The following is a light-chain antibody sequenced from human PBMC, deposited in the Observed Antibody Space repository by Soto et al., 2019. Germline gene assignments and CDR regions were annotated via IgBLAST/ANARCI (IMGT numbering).Light chain of an antibody. CDR3: QQLNIYPIT. Sequence: DIQLTQSPSFLSASVGDRVTITCRASQGISSDLAWYQQKPGKAPNLLIYGASNLQTGVPSRFSGSGSGTEFTLTISSLQPEDFATYYCQQLNIYPITFGQGTRLEI. CDR2: GAS. CDR1: QGISSD. V-gene: IGKV1-9*01. J-gene: IGKJ5*01.